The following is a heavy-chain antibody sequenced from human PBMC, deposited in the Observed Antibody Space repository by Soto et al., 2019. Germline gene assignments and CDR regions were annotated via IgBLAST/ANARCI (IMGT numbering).Heavy chain of an antibody. V-gene: IGHV4-4*02. J-gene: IGHJ4*02. D-gene: IGHD6-19*01. CDR1: GGSISANW. Sequence: QVQLQESGPGLMKPSGTLSLTCAVSGGSISANWWSWVRQPPGKGLEWIGEIYHNGRTNYNPSLKNRFTMSVDKSQNYFSLNLNSVTAADTAVYYCARHIAVSGTRGFDFWGQGTLVTVSS. CDR3: ARHIAVSGTRGFDF. CDR2: IYHNGRT.